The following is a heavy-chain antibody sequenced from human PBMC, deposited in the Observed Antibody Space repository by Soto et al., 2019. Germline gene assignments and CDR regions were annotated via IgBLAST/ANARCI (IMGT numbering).Heavy chain of an antibody. J-gene: IGHJ6*03. CDR2: IIPILGIA. CDR1: GGTFSSYT. V-gene: IGHV1-69*02. CDR3: ARGDCSSTSCYKDYYYYMDV. D-gene: IGHD2-2*02. Sequence: QVPLVQSGAEVKKPGSSVKVSCKASGGTFSSYTISWVRQAPGQGLEWMGRIIPILGIANYAQKFQGRVTITADKSTSTAYMELSSLRSEDTAVYYCARGDCSSTSCYKDYYYYMDVWGKGTTVTVSS.